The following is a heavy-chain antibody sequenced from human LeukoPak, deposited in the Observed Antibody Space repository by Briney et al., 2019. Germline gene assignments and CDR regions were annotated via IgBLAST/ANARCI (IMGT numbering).Heavy chain of an antibody. V-gene: IGHV4-59*01. CDR3: ARCELLWFGRVNSGFDY. J-gene: IGHJ4*02. Sequence: APETPSLTCTVSGGSISTYYWSWVRQPPGKGLEWIGYIYYSGSTNYNPSLKSRVTMSVDTSKNQFSLKLSSVTAADTAVYCCARCELLWFGRVNSGFDYWGEGTLVAVSS. CDR1: GGSISTYY. CDR2: IYYSGST. D-gene: IGHD3-10*01.